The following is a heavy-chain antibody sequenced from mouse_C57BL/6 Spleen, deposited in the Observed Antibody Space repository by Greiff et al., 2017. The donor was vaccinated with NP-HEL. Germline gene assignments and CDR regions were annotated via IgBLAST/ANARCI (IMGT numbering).Heavy chain of an antibody. V-gene: IGHV1-80*01. CDR2: IYPGDGDT. Sequence: QVQLKQSGAELVKPGASVKISCKASGYAFSSYWMNWVKQRPGKGLEWIGQIYPGDGDTNYNGKFKGKATLTADKSSSTAYMQLSSLTSEDSAVYVCARSAYYSNSGYAYWGQGTLVTVSA. CDR3: ARSAYYSNSGYAY. CDR1: GYAFSSYW. D-gene: IGHD2-5*01. J-gene: IGHJ3*01.